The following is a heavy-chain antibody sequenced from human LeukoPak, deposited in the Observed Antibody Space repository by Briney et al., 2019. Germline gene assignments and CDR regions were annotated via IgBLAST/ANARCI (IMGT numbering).Heavy chain of an antibody. CDR2: ISSSSSYI. J-gene: IGHJ4*02. CDR3: ARDYDSSGYYYPHFDY. V-gene: IGHV3-21*01. Sequence: GGSLRLSCAASGFTFDDYAMHWVRQAPGKGLEWVSSISSSSSYIYYADSVKGRFTISRDNAKNSLYLQMNSLRAEDTAVYYCARDYDSSGYYYPHFDYWGQGTLVTVSS. CDR1: GFTFDDYA. D-gene: IGHD3-22*01.